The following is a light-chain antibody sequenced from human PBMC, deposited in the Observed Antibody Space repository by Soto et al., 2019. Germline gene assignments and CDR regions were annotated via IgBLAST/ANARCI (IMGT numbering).Light chain of an antibody. J-gene: IGLJ1*01. CDR3: AAWDDSLSGLV. Sequence: QSVLTQPPSASGTPGQRVIISCSGSSSNIGTNYVYWYQQPPGTAPKFLIYRTNQRPSGVPERFSASKSGTSASLAISGLRSEDEADYYCAAWDDSLSGLVFGTGTKVTVL. V-gene: IGLV1-47*01. CDR1: SSNIGTNY. CDR2: RTN.